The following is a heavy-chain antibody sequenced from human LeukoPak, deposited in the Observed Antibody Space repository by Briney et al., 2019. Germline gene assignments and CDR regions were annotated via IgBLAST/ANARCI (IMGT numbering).Heavy chain of an antibody. V-gene: IGHV4-39*07. CDR1: GGSISSSSYY. D-gene: IGHD2-15*01. Sequence: SETLSLTCTVSGGSISSSSYYWGWIRQPPGKGLEWIGSIYYSGSTNYNPSLKSRVTISVDTSKNQFSLKLSSVTAADTAVYYCARREGGCSGGSCSWLFDPWGQGTLVTVSS. CDR2: IYYSGST. J-gene: IGHJ5*02. CDR3: ARREGGCSGGSCSWLFDP.